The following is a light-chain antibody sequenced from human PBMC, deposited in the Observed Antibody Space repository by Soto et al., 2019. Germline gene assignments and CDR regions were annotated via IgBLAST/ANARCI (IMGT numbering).Light chain of an antibody. CDR2: EGS. CDR3: CSYAGSSTPVV. CDR1: SSEVGSYNL. V-gene: IGLV2-23*01. Sequence: QSVLTQPASVSGSPGQSITISCTGTSSEVGSYNLVSWYQQHPGKAPKLMIYEGSKRPSGVSNRFSGSKSGNTASLTISGLQAEDEADYYCCSYAGSSTPVVFGGGTKLTVL. J-gene: IGLJ2*01.